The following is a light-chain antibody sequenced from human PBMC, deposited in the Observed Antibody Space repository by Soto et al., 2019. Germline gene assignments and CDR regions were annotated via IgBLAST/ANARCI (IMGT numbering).Light chain of an antibody. J-gene: IGKJ1*01. CDR3: QKYASAPWT. CDR2: AAS. V-gene: IGKV1-27*01. CDR1: QGISNY. Sequence: DIQMTQSPCSLSASVRDRVTITCRTSQGISNYLAWYQQKPGKVPKLLINAASTLQSGVPSQFSGSGSGTVFTLTISSRQPEDVATYYGQKYASAPWTFGQGPRWKSN.